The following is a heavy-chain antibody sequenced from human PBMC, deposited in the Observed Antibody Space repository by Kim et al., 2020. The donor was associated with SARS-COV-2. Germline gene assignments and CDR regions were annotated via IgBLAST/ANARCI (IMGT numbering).Heavy chain of an antibody. CDR3: ATEGAGTGTFDI. J-gene: IGHJ3*02. D-gene: IGHD6-19*01. V-gene: IGHV1-46*01. Sequence: ASVKVSCKASGYTFTNYYMHWVRQAPGQGLEWMGVINPTGDTTKQAQKFQGRVTMTRDTSTSTVYMELSSLRSEDTAGYYCATEGAGTGTFDIWGQGTMV. CDR1: GYTFTNYY. CDR2: INPTGDTT.